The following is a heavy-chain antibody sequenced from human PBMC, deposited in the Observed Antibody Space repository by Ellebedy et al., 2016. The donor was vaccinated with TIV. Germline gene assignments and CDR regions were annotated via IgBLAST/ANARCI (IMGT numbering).Heavy chain of an antibody. V-gene: IGHV3-11*01. J-gene: IGHJ4*02. D-gene: IGHD3-16*01. CDR3: ASQPWGDLDY. Sequence: GESLKISCAASGFTFSDYYMSWIRQAPGKGLEWVSYISRSGSTISYADSVKGRFTISRDNAKNSLYLQMNSLRAEDTAVYYCASQPWGDLDYWGQGTLVTVSS. CDR2: ISRSGSTI. CDR1: GFTFSDYY.